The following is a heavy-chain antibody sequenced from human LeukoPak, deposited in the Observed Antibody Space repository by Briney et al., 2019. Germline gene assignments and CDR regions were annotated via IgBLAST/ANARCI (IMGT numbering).Heavy chain of an antibody. V-gene: IGHV3-48*01. CDR2: ISSSSSTI. CDR1: GFTFSSYS. J-gene: IGHJ4*02. CDR3: ARDRHKYNYDSSGYPPY. Sequence: GGTLRLSCAASGFTFSSYSMIWVRQAPGKGLEGVSYISSSSSTIYYADSVKGRVTISRDNAKNSLYLQMNSLRAEDTAVYYCARDRHKYNYDSSGYPPYWGQGTLVTVSS. D-gene: IGHD3-22*01.